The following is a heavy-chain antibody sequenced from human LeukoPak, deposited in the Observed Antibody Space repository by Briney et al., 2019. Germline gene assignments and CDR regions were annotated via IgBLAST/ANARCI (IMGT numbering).Heavy chain of an antibody. CDR2: IHTSGTT. Sequence: PSETLSLTCTVSGGSVSSGFYYWSWIRQPAGKGLEWIGRIHTSGTTNYNPSLKSRVTISVDTSKNQFSLKLNSVTAADTAVYYCAADFSHWGQGTLVTVSS. J-gene: IGHJ4*02. CDR3: AADFSH. CDR1: GGSVSSGFYY. V-gene: IGHV4-61*02.